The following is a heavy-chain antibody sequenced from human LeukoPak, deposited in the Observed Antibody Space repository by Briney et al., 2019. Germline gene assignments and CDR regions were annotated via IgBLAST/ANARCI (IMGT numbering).Heavy chain of an antibody. Sequence: GRSLRLSCAASGFTFSDYYMSWIRQAPGKGLEWVSYISRSGSTIYYADSVKGRFTISRDNAKNSLYLQMNSLRAEDTAVYYCARAPPAYYYDSSGYYFDYWGQGTLVTVSS. CDR2: ISRSGSTI. CDR3: ARAPPAYYYDSSGYYFDY. D-gene: IGHD3-22*01. J-gene: IGHJ4*02. V-gene: IGHV3-11*01. CDR1: GFTFSDYY.